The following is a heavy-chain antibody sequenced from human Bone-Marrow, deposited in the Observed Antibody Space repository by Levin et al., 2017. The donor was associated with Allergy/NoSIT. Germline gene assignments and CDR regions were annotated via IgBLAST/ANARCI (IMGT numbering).Heavy chain of an antibody. Sequence: PFLTCDVYGGSFMSSYWSWIRQPPGPFLSFLFSLPPLFSPPSPPSLPRRVTISVDTSERQISLRLSSVTAADTAVYYCAGAFASAGTDSLYFYYYGVDVWGQGTTVTVSS. D-gene: IGHD6-13*01. CDR2: LPPLFSP. J-gene: IGHJ6*02. V-gene: IGHV4-34*01. CDR3: AGAFASAGTDSLYFYYYGVDV. CDR1: GGSFMSSY.